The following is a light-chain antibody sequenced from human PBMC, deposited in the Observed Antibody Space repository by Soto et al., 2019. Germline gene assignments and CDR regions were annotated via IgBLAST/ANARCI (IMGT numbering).Light chain of an antibody. Sequence: QSALTQPASVSGSPGQSITISCTGTSSDVGGYNHVSWYQQHPGKAPKLIIYEVRNRPSGVSNRLSGSKSGNTASLTISGLQADDEADYYCSSYAGSNNLVFGGGTKLTVL. V-gene: IGLV2-14*01. CDR2: EVR. J-gene: IGLJ2*01. CDR3: SSYAGSNNLV. CDR1: SSDVGGYNH.